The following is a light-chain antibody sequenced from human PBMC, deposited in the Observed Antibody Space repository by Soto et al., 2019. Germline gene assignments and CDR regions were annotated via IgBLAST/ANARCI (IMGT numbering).Light chain of an antibody. CDR2: DVS. Sequence: QSVLTQPRSVSGSPGHSVTISCTGTSSDVDDYNYVSWFQQHAGKAPKLMIYDVSERPSGVPDRFSGSKSGNTASLTISGLQAEDEADYYCCSYGGTFYVFGTGTKVTVL. CDR3: CSYGGTFYV. CDR1: SSDVDDYNY. V-gene: IGLV2-11*01. J-gene: IGLJ1*01.